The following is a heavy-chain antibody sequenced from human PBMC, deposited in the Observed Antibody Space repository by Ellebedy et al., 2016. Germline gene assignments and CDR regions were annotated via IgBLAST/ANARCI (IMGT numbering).Heavy chain of an antibody. CDR2: IWYDGSNK. J-gene: IGHJ4*02. Sequence: GESLKISCAASGFTFSSYGMHWVRQAPGKGLEWVAVIWYDGSNKYYADSVKGRFTISRDNSKNTLYLQMNSLRAEDTAVYYCARGYRGALWSGYHFDYWGQGTLVTVSS. D-gene: IGHD3-3*01. CDR3: ARGYRGALWSGYHFDY. CDR1: GFTFSSYG. V-gene: IGHV3-33*08.